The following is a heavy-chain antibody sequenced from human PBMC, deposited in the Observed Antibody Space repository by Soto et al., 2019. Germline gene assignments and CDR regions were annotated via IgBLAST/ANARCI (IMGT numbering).Heavy chain of an antibody. CDR1: GFTFSSYG. V-gene: IGHV3-30*18. D-gene: IGHD6-6*01. CDR2: ISYDGGNK. CDR3: AKLWSSSEGMDV. Sequence: PGGSLRLSCAASGFTFSSYGMHWVRQAPGKGLEWVAVISYDGGNKYYADSVKGRFTISRDNSKNTLYLQMNSLRAEDTAVYYCAKLWSSSEGMDVWGQGTTVTVSS. J-gene: IGHJ6*02.